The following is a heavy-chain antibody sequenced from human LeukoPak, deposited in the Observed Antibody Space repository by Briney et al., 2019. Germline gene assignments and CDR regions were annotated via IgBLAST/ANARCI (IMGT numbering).Heavy chain of an antibody. Sequence: SETLSLTCTVSGGSITSTSYHWGWIRQPPGKGLEWIGTIYSYSGITYYNPSLKSRVTIAVDTSKNQFSLKLSSVTAADTAVYYCARDVASSGYQPYGLDVWGQGTTVTVSS. J-gene: IGHJ6*02. V-gene: IGHV4-39*07. CDR3: ARDVASSGYQPYGLDV. D-gene: IGHD3-22*01. CDR1: GGSITSTSYH. CDR2: IYSYSGIT.